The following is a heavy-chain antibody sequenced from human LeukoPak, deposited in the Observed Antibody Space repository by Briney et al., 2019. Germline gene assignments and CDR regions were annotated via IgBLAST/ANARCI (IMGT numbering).Heavy chain of an antibody. J-gene: IGHJ5*02. CDR1: GYTFTSYY. D-gene: IGHD3-22*01. Sequence: GASVKVSCKASGYTFTSYYTHWVRQAPGQGLEWMGIINPSGGSTSYAQKFQGRVTMTRDTSTSTVYMELSSLRSEDTAVYYCARAQGKSDSGCYYWEAWGQGTMVTVYS. CDR3: ARAQGKSDSGCYYWEA. CDR2: INPSGGST. V-gene: IGHV1-46*01.